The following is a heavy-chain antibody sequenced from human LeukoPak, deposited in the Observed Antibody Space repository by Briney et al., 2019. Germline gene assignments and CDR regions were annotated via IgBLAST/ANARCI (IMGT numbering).Heavy chain of an antibody. CDR3: ARDERGSYGSFLDY. D-gene: IGHD1-26*01. CDR1: GFTFDDYG. CDR2: INWNGGST. J-gene: IGHJ4*02. Sequence: GGSLRLSCAASGFTFDDYGMSWVRQAPGKGLEWVSGINWNGGSTGYADSVKGRFTISRDNAKNSLYLQMNSLRAEDTALYYCARDERGSYGSFLDYWGQGTLVTVSS. V-gene: IGHV3-20*04.